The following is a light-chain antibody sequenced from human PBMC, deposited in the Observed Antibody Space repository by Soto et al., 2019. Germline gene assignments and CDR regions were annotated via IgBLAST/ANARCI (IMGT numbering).Light chain of an antibody. V-gene: IGKV3-15*01. CDR3: QQYNHWPTWT. CDR1: QSVSSN. CDR2: GAS. J-gene: IGKJ1*01. Sequence: VMTQSPATLSVSPGERATLSCRAIQSVSSNLAWYQHKPGQTPRLLIYGASTRAIGIPPKFSGSGSGTEFTLSISSLQSEDLAVYYCQQYNHWPTWTFGQGTKVDI.